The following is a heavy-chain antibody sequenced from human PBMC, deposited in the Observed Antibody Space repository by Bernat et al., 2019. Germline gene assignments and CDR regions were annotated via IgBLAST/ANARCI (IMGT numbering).Heavy chain of an antibody. Sequence: EVELVESGGGLVQPGKSLRLSCAASGFTFSNFWMNWVRQAPGKGLEWVANIKEDGTDKYYVDSVKGRFTISRDNAKNSLYLQMNRLRDEDTAVYYCAKMIAGPGTSVWGQGTTVTVSS. CDR2: IKEDGTDK. CDR3: AKMIAGPGTSV. D-gene: IGHD1-1*01. V-gene: IGHV3-7*01. CDR1: GFTFSNFW. J-gene: IGHJ6*02.